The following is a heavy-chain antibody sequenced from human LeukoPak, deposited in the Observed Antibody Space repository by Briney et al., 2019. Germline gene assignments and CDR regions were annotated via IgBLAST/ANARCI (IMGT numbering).Heavy chain of an antibody. CDR1: GGSISSYY. CDR2: IYYSGST. J-gene: IGHJ4*02. D-gene: IGHD6-13*01. CDR3: AIEEGAAGGTGI. V-gene: IGHV4-59*01. Sequence: SETLSLTCTVSGGSISSYYWSWIRQPPGKGLEWIGYIYYSGSTNYNPSLKSRVTISVDTSKNQFSLKLSSVTAADTAVYYCAIEEGAAGGTGIWGQGTLVTVSS.